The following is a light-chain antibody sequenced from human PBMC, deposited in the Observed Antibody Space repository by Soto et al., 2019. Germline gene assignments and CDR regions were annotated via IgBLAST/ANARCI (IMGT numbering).Light chain of an antibody. V-gene: IGLV2-14*01. CDR1: SSDVGGYNY. CDR2: DVS. J-gene: IGLJ1*01. CDR3: SSYTSSSTLFYV. Sequence: QSVLTQPASVSGSPGQSITISCTGTSSDVGGYNYVSWYQQHPGKAPKLMIYDVSNRPSGVSNRFSGSKSGNTASLTISGLQAVDEADYYCSSYTSSSTLFYVFGTGTKLTVL.